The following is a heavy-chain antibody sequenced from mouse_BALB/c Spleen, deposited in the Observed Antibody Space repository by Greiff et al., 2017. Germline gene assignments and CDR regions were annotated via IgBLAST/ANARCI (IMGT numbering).Heavy chain of an antibody. J-gene: IGHJ2*01. Sequence: EVKLMESGAELVKPGASVKLSCTASGFNIKDTYMHWVKQRPEQGLEWIGRIDPANGNTKYDPKFQGKATITADTSSNTAYLQLSSLTSEDTAVYYCARGGVTTATYDYWGQGTTLTVSS. V-gene: IGHV14-3*02. CDR3: ARGGVTTATYDY. D-gene: IGHD1-2*01. CDR1: GFNIKDTY. CDR2: IDPANGNT.